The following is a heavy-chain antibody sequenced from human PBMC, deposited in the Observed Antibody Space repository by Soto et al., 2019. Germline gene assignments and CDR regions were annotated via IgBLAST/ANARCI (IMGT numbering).Heavy chain of an antibody. J-gene: IGHJ4*02. D-gene: IGHD5-18*01. V-gene: IGHV4-31*03. Sequence: QVQLQESGPGLVKPSQTLSLTCTVSGGSISSGGYYWSWIRQHPGKGLEWNGYIYYSGSTYYNPSLKSRATITADTSKNQFSLKLSSVTAADTAVYYCAGYGYSYGPNPLLYWGQGTLVTVSS. CDR1: GGSISSGGYY. CDR3: AGYGYSYGPNPLLY. CDR2: IYYSGST.